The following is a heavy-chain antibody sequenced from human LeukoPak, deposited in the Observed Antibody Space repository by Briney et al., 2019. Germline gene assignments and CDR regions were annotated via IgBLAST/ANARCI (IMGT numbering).Heavy chain of an antibody. Sequence: SETLSLTCVVYGGPFSDYYWSWIRQPPGKGLEWIGEINHSGSTNYNPSLKSRVTISVDTSRNQFSLKLSSVTAADTAVYYCARDPDSSGYYDWFDPWGQGTLVTVSS. V-gene: IGHV4-34*01. J-gene: IGHJ5*02. CDR1: GGPFSDYY. D-gene: IGHD3-22*01. CDR2: INHSGST. CDR3: ARDPDSSGYYDWFDP.